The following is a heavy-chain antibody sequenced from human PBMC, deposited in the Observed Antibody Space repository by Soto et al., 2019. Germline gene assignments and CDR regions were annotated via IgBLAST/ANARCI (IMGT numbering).Heavy chain of an antibody. V-gene: IGHV3-66*01. CDR1: EFTVSSNY. Sequence: EVQLVESGGGLVQPGGSLRLSCAASEFTVSSNYMSWVRQAPGKGLEWVSVIYSGGSTYYADSVKGRFTISRDNSKNTVYLQMNSLRAEDTAVYYCASIPWGSSSHIDYWGQGTLVTVSS. CDR3: ASIPWGSSSHIDY. CDR2: IYSGGST. D-gene: IGHD6-13*01. J-gene: IGHJ4*02.